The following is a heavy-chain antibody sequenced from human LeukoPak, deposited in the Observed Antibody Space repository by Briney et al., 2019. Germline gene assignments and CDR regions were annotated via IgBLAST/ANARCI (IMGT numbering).Heavy chain of an antibody. V-gene: IGHV5-10-1*01. J-gene: IGHJ4*02. CDR3: AREGQLENDY. Sequence: GESLKISCKGSGYSFTSYWISWARQMPGKGLEWMGRIDPSDSYTNYSPSFQGHVTISADKSISTAYLQWSSLKASDTAMYYCAREGQLENDYWGQGTLVTVSS. D-gene: IGHD6-13*01. CDR2: IDPSDSYT. CDR1: GYSFTSYW.